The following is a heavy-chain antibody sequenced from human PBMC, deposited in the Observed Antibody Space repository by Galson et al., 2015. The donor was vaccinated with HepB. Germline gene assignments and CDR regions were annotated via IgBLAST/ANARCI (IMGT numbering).Heavy chain of an antibody. CDR1: GFTFSDHY. Sequence: SLRLSCAASGFTFSDHYMDWVRQAPGKGLEWVGRSRNKANSYTTEYAASVKGRFTISRDDSKNSLYLQMNSLKTEDTAVYYCARSGSLTGTYYVYYWGQGTLVTVSS. J-gene: IGHJ4*02. D-gene: IGHD1-26*01. CDR2: SRNKANSYTT. CDR3: ARSGSLTGTYYVYY. V-gene: IGHV3-72*01.